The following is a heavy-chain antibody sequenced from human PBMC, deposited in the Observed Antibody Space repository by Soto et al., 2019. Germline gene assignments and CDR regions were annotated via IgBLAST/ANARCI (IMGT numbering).Heavy chain of an antibody. CDR1: GGSINSYY. J-gene: IGHJ2*01. V-gene: IGHV4-59*01. CDR3: ARQSCSGGGCYSGPQDWYFSL. D-gene: IGHD2-15*01. Sequence: QVQLQESGPGLVKPSETLSLTCTVSGGSINSYYWSWIRQPPGKGLEWIGSLSYSGNFYYNPSLKSRISISMVTFKNQFSLSLSSVAAADTAVYYCARQSCSGGGCYSGPQDWYFSLWGRGTLVTVSS. CDR2: LSYSGNF.